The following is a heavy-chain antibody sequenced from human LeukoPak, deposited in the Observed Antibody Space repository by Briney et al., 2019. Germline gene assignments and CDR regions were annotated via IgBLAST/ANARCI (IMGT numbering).Heavy chain of an antibody. CDR3: AREGPLWGDAFDI. J-gene: IGHJ3*02. D-gene: IGHD2/OR15-2a*01. CDR1: GGSISSGSYY. V-gene: IGHV4-61*02. CDR2: IYTSGST. Sequence: SETLSLTCTVSGGSISSGSYYWSWIRQPAGKGLEWIGRIYTSGSTNYNPSLKSRVIISVDTSKNQFSLKLSSVTAADTAVYYCAREGPLWGDAFDIWGQGTMVTVSS.